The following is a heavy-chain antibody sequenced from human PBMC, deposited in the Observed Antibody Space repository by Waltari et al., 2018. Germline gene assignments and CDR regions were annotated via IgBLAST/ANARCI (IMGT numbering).Heavy chain of an antibody. Sequence: VQLQESAPGLVKPSETLCLTCTVSGGSISRYYWSWIRAPPGKGLEWIGYIYYSGSTNYNPSLKSRVTISVDTSKNQFSLKLSSVTAADTAVYYCAREGFSEDTLAEGFDPWGQGTLVTVSS. D-gene: IGHD2-15*01. J-gene: IGHJ5*02. CDR2: IYYSGST. CDR1: GGSISRYY. CDR3: AREGFSEDTLAEGFDP. V-gene: IGHV4-59*01.